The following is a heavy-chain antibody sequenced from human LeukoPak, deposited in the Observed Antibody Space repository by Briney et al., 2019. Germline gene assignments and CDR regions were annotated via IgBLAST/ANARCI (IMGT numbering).Heavy chain of an antibody. CDR1: GFTFSSYW. Sequence: GGSLRLSCAASGFTFSSYWMSWVRQAPGKGLEWVANIKQDGSEKYYVDSVKGRFTISRDNAKNSLYLQMNSLRAEDTAVYYCARAGGKLELFTRVEYYYMDVWGKGTTVTVSS. D-gene: IGHD1-7*01. V-gene: IGHV3-7*01. J-gene: IGHJ6*03. CDR2: IKQDGSEK. CDR3: ARAGGKLELFTRVEYYYMDV.